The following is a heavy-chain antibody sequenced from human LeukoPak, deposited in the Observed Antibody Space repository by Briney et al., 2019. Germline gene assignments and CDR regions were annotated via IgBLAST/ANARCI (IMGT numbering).Heavy chain of an antibody. Sequence: GGSLRLSCVASGFTVSNKCMSWVRQAPGKGLEWVSVLYNAGSTYYADSVKGRFTISRDNSKNTLYLQMYSLRDEDTAMYYCVRSITLLTEPFFDYWGRGTLVAVSS. D-gene: IGHD3-10*01. J-gene: IGHJ4*02. CDR2: LYNAGST. CDR3: VRSITLLTEPFFDY. V-gene: IGHV3-66*01. CDR1: GFTVSNKC.